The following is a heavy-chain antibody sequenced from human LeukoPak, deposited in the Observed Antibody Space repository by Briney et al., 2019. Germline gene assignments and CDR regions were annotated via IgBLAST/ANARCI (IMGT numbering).Heavy chain of an antibody. D-gene: IGHD1-26*01. V-gene: IGHV4-34*01. CDR2: VNHSGTA. CDR3: AGLKPFSGRRKAFDI. CDR1: GGSFSGYY. J-gene: IGHJ3*02. Sequence: SETLSLTCAVHGGSFSGYYWSWIRQPPGQGLEWIGEVNHSGTARYNPSLESRVTISVDTSKSQSSLNVYFVTAADTAVYYCAGLKPFSGRRKAFDIWGQGAMVTVSS.